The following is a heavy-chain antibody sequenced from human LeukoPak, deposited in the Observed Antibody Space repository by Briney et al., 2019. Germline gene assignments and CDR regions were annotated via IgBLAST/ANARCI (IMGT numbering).Heavy chain of an antibody. CDR1: RFTFSSYE. D-gene: IGHD2-8*01. J-gene: IGHJ3*02. CDR3: AREDTGVAFDI. Sequence: QAGGSLRLSCAASRFTFSSYEMNWVRQAPGKGLEWVSYISGSGIKHYADSVKGRFAISRDNAKNSLYLQMNSLRVEDTAVYYCAREDTGVAFDIWGQGTTVTV. CDR2: ISGSGIK. V-gene: IGHV3-48*03.